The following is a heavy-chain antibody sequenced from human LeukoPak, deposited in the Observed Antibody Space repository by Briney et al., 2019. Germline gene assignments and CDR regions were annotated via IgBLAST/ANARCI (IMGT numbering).Heavy chain of an antibody. CDR3: ARAYGNAFDI. D-gene: IGHD4-17*01. CDR2: ITGSSTTI. J-gene: IGHJ3*02. CDR1: GFTFSSYS. V-gene: IGHV3-48*01. Sequence: GGSLRLSCAAFGFTFSSYSMHWVRQAPEKGLQWVSYITGSSTTIYYADSVKGRFTISRDNAKNSLFLQMNSLRAKDTAVYYCARAYGNAFDIWGQGTMVTVSS.